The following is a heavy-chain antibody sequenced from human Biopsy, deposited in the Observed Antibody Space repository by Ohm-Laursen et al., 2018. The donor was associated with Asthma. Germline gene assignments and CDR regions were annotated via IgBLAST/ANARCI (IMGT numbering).Heavy chain of an antibody. J-gene: IGHJ6*02. CDR3: ARCQVGYSSGWSLLLKKIYYSGMDV. CDR2: IMTVFGNT. CDR1: GGTFSNFA. Sequence: SVKVSCKAPGGTFSNFAISWVRQAPGQGLEWLGGIMTVFGNTNYAQKSQGRVTITADESTSTAYMEVTSLRSEDTAIYYCARCQVGYSSGWSLLLKKIYYSGMDVWGQGTAVTVSS. V-gene: IGHV1-69*13. D-gene: IGHD6-19*01.